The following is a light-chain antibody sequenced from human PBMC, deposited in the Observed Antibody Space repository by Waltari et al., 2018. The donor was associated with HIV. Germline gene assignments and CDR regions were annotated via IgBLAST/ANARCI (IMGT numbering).Light chain of an antibody. CDR1: NTNIGNNY. CDR3: GAWDSSLTAYV. J-gene: IGLJ1*01. Sequence: QSVLTQPPSVSAAPRQKVTISCSGNNTNIGNNYVSWYQHLPGTAPTLLVYDNNRRPSGIPGRFSGSKSGTSATLGITGLQTGDEVDYYCGAWDSSLTAYVFGSGTKVTVL. CDR2: DNN. V-gene: IGLV1-51*01.